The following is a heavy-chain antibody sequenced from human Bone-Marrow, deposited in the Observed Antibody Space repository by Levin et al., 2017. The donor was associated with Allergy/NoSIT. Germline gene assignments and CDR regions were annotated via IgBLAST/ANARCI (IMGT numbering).Heavy chain of an antibody. CDR3: ASAARFDGRYEMEFHY. J-gene: IGHJ4*02. Sequence: SLKISCAASGFTFDHFAVHWVRQVPGKGLEWVSGINWDGAIMAYADSVKGRFTISRDNAKKALYLEMKSLRLEDTAFYYCASAARFDGRYEMEFHYWGQGTLVTVSS. V-gene: IGHV3-9*01. D-gene: IGHD1-26*01. CDR1: GFTFDHFA. CDR2: INWDGAIM.